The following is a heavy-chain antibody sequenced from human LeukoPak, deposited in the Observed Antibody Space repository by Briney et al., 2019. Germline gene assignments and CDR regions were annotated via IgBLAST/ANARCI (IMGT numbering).Heavy chain of an antibody. CDR2: IYYSGST. V-gene: IGHV4-39*07. CDR1: GGSISSSSYY. CDR3: ARDRLSWFGNNWFDP. Sequence: SETLSLTCTVSGGSISSSSYYWGWIRQPPGKGLEWIGSIYYSGSTYCNPPLKSRVTISVDTSKNQFSLKLSSVTAADTAVYYCARDRLSWFGNNWFDPWGQGTLVTVSS. D-gene: IGHD3-10*01. J-gene: IGHJ5*02.